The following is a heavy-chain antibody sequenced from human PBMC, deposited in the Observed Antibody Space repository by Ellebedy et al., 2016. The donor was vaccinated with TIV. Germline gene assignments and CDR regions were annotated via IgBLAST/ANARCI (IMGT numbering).Heavy chain of an antibody. CDR1: GFTFSSYG. CDR3: ARGDCSGGNCYPPSDY. D-gene: IGHD2-15*01. CDR2: IWYDGSNK. Sequence: GESLKISXVASGFTFSSYGMHWVRQAPGKGLEWVALIWYDGSNKYYADSVKGRFTISRDNSKNTLDLQMNSLRAEDTAVYYCARGDCSGGNCYPPSDYWGQGTLVTVSS. J-gene: IGHJ4*02. V-gene: IGHV3-33*01.